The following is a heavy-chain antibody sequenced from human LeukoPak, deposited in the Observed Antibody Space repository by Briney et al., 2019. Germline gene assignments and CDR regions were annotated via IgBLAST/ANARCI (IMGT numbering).Heavy chain of an antibody. J-gene: IGHJ4*02. CDR1: GDSIISSY. D-gene: IGHD2-21*02. V-gene: IGHV4-59*01. CDR3: ARAPPRRCPGNDCYPIFDF. Sequence: PSETLSLTCTVSGDSIISSYWSWIRHPPGKGLEWIAYMKFNGKTDYNLPLKSRVTISLDTSKNQFSLILNSVTTADTAVYYCARAPPRRCPGNDCYPIFDFWGQGSLVTVSS. CDR2: MKFNGKT.